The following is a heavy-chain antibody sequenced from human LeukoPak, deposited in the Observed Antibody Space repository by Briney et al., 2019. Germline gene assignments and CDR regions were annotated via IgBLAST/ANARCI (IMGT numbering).Heavy chain of an antibody. CDR2: INPSGGST. D-gene: IGHD2-15*01. Sequence: ASVKVSCKASGYTFISYYMHCVRQAPGQGLEWMGIINPSGGSTSYAQKFQGRVTMTRDMSTSTVYMELSSLRSEDTAVYYCASSERGYCSGGNCLRIRDAFEIWGQGTMVTVSS. J-gene: IGHJ3*02. CDR1: GYTFISYY. V-gene: IGHV1-46*01. CDR3: ASSERGYCSGGNCLRIRDAFEI.